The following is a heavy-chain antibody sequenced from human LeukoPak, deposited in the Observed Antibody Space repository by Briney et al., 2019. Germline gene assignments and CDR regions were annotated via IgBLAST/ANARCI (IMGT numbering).Heavy chain of an antibody. CDR1: GGSVSGYY. V-gene: IGHV4-34*01. J-gene: IGHJ4*02. CDR2: INHSGST. D-gene: IGHD4-23*01. Sequence: SETLSLTCAVYGGSVSGYYWSWIRQPPGKGLEWIGEINHSGSTNYNPSLKSRVTISVDTSKNQFSLKLTSVTAADTAVYYCARTRAYGGRPDYWGQGTLVTVSS. CDR3: ARTRAYGGRPDY.